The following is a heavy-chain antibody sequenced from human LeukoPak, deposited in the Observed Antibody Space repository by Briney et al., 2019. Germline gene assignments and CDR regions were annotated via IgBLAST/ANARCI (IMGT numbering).Heavy chain of an antibody. CDR2: INPSGGST. Sequence: ASVKVSCKASGYTFNSYYMHWVRQAPGQGLGWMGIINPSGGSTSHAQKFQGRVTTTRDTSTSTVYMELSSLRSEDTAVYYCARAGDTAMVIEYWGQGTLVTISS. D-gene: IGHD5-18*01. J-gene: IGHJ4*02. V-gene: IGHV1-46*02. CDR3: ARAGDTAMVIEY. CDR1: GYTFNSYY.